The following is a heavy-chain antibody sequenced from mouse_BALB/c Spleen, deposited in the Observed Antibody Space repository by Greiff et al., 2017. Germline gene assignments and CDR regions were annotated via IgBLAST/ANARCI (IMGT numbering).Heavy chain of an antibody. CDR1: GFSLTDYG. V-gene: IGHV2-6-5*01. Sequence: VQVVESGPGLVAPSQSLSITCTVSGFSLTDYGVSWIRQPPGKGLEWLGVIWGGGSTYYNSALKSRLSISKDNSKSQVFLKMNSLQTDDTAMYYCAKPYDYDGGTWFAYWGQGTLVTVSA. CDR2: IWGGGST. J-gene: IGHJ3*01. CDR3: AKPYDYDGGTWFAY. D-gene: IGHD2-4*01.